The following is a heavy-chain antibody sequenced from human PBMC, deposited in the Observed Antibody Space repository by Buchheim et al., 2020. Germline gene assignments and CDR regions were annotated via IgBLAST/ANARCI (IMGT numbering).Heavy chain of an antibody. CDR2: IYHSGST. Sequence: QVQLQQWGAGLLKPSGTLSLTCAVSGGSISSSNWWSWVRQPPGKGLEWIGEIYHSGSTNYNPSLKSRVTISVDKSKNQFSLKLSSVTAADTAVYYCARDRRAYSSGWYYYYYYYGMDVWGQGTT. D-gene: IGHD6-19*01. CDR1: GGSISSSNW. V-gene: IGHV4-4*02. J-gene: IGHJ6*02. CDR3: ARDRRAYSSGWYYYYYYYGMDV.